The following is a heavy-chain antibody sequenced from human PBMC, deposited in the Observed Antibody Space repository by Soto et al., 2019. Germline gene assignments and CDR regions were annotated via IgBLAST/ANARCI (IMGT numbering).Heavy chain of an antibody. J-gene: IGHJ6*02. CDR2: ISAYNGNT. CDR3: ARKGGGYDILTGFIGRRYYYYGMDV. CDR1: GYTFTSYG. Sequence: ASVKVSCKASGYTFTSYGISWVRQAPGQGLEWMGWISAYNGNTNYAQKLQGRVTMTTDTSTSTAYMELRSLRSDDTAVYYCARKGGGYDILTGFIGRRYYYYGMDVWGQGTTLTVSS. D-gene: IGHD3-9*01. V-gene: IGHV1-18*01.